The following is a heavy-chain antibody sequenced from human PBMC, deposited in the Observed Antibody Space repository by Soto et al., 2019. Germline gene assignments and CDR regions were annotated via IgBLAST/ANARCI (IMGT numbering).Heavy chain of an antibody. CDR1: GGTFSSYA. CDR3: ASPLHTEWLTHYGMDV. CDR2: IIPIFGTA. J-gene: IGHJ6*04. Sequence: SVKVSCKASGGTFSSYAISWVRQAPGQGLEWMGGIIPIFGTANYAQKFQGRVTITADESTSTAYMELSSLRSEDTAVYYCASPLHTEWLTHYGMDVWGKGTTVTVSS. V-gene: IGHV1-69*13. D-gene: IGHD3-3*01.